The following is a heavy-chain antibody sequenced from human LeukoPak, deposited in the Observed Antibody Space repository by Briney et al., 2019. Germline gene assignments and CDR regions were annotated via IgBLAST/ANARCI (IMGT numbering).Heavy chain of an antibody. CDR1: GFTFSSYG. V-gene: IGHV3-30*02. J-gene: IGHJ4*02. Sequence: GGSLRLSCAASGFTFSSYGMHWVRQAPGKGLEWVAFIRYDGSNKYYADSVKGRFTISRDNSKNTLYLQMNSLRAEDTAVYYCARHGSSWTEGFDYWGQGTLVTVSS. CDR3: ARHGSSWTEGFDY. CDR2: IRYDGSNK. D-gene: IGHD6-13*01.